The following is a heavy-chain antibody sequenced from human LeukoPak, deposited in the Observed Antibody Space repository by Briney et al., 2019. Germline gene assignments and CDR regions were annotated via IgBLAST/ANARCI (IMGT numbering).Heavy chain of an antibody. D-gene: IGHD6-19*01. CDR3: AKVNIAVAVPYSDY. V-gene: IGHV3-33*06. CDR2: IWYDGSNK. J-gene: IGHJ4*02. Sequence: SGGSLRLSCAESGFTFSNYGMHWVRQAPGKGLEWVAIIWYDGSNKYYADSVTGRFTISRDSSKNTLYLQMSSLRAEDTAVYYCAKVNIAVAVPYSDYWGQGTLVTVSS. CDR1: GFTFSNYG.